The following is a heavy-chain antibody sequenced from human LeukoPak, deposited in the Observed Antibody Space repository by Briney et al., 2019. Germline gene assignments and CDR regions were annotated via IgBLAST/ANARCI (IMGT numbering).Heavy chain of an antibody. D-gene: IGHD3-22*01. V-gene: IGHV4-61*02. Sequence: PSQTLSLTCTASGDSISSGSYYWSWIRQPAGKGLEWIGRIHTSGRTNYNPSLKSRVTISADTSKNQFSLKLSSVTAADTAVYYCARGVTYYYDSSGYLYWGQGTLVTVSS. CDR3: ARGVTYYYDSSGYLY. J-gene: IGHJ4*02. CDR2: IHTSGRT. CDR1: GDSISSGSYY.